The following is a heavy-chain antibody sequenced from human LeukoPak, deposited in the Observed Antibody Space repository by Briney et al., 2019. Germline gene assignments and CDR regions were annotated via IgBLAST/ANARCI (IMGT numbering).Heavy chain of an antibody. CDR2: IYHSGST. Sequence: SETLSLTCTVSGGSISSYYWSWIRQPPGKGLEWIGNIYHSGSTNYNPSLKSRVTISVDTSKNQFSLKLSSVTAADTAVYYCARAYGSGSSDYWGQGTLVTVSS. CDR3: ARAYGSGSSDY. D-gene: IGHD3-10*01. J-gene: IGHJ4*02. V-gene: IGHV4-59*12. CDR1: GGSISSYY.